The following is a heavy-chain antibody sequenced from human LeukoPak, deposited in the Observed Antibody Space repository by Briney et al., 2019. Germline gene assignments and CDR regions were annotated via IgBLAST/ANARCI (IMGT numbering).Heavy chain of an antibody. CDR2: ISYDGSNK. J-gene: IGHJ5*02. CDR3: AKDRNWNTEGWFDP. D-gene: IGHD1/OR15-1a*01. Sequence: AGGSLRLSCAASGFTFSSYAMHWVRQAPGKGLEWVAVISYDGSNKYYADSVKGRFTISRDNSKNTLYLQMNSLRAEDTAVYYCAKDRNWNTEGWFDPWGQGTLVTVSS. V-gene: IGHV3-30*04. CDR1: GFTFSSYA.